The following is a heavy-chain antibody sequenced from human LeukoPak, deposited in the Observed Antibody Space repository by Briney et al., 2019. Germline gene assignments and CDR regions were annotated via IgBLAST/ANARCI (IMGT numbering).Heavy chain of an antibody. CDR1: GFTFSSYA. CDR3: ARALEGSSSRYPPLDY. J-gene: IGHJ4*02. CDR2: ISYDGSNK. V-gene: IGHV3-30-3*01. D-gene: IGHD6-13*01. Sequence: PGGSLRLSCAASGFTFSSYAMHWVRQAPGKGLEWVAVISYDGSNKYYADSVKGRFTISRDNSKNTLYLQMNSLRAEDTAVYYCARALEGSSSRYPPLDYWGQGTLVTVSS.